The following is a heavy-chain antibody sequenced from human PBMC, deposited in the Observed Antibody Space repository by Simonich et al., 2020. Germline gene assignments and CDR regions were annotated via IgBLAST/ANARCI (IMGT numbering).Heavy chain of an antibody. Sequence: QVQLQQWGAGLLKPSETLSLTCAVYGGSFSAYYWSWIRQPPGKGLASIGEINHSGSTNYNPSLKSRVTISVDTSKNQFSLKLSSVTAADTAVYYCARHLQLGPFDYWGQGTLVTVSS. CDR1: GGSFSAYY. D-gene: IGHD1-1*01. CDR2: INHSGST. J-gene: IGHJ4*02. CDR3: ARHLQLGPFDY. V-gene: IGHV4-34*01.